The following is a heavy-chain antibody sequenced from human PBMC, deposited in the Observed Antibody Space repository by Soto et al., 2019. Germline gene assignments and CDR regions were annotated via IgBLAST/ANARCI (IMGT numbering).Heavy chain of an antibody. V-gene: IGHV3-30*18. D-gene: IGHD2-15*01. CDR3: AKDRENCSGGSCYETYYYGMDV. CDR1: GFTFSSYG. Sequence: QVQLVESGGGVVQPGRSLRLSCAASGFTFSSYGMHWVRQAPGKGLEWVAVISYDGSNKYYADSVKGRFTISRDNSKNTLYLQTNSLRAEDTAVYYCAKDRENCSGGSCYETYYYGMDVWGQGTTVTVSS. J-gene: IGHJ6*02. CDR2: ISYDGSNK.